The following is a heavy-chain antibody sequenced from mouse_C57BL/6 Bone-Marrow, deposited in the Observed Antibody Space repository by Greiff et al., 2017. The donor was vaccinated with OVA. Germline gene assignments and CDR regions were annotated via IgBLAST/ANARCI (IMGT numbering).Heavy chain of an antibody. CDR1: GYTFTSYW. CDR3: ARWTTVVVSHWYFDD. CDR2: IYPSDSET. V-gene: IGHV1-61*01. D-gene: IGHD1-1*01. Sequence: QVQLQQPGAELVRPGSSVKLSCKASGYTFTSYWMDWVKQRPGQGLEWIGNIYPSDSETHYTQKFKDKATLTVDKSSSTAYMQLSSLTSENSAVYYCARWTTVVVSHWYFDDWGTGTTVTVSS. J-gene: IGHJ1*03.